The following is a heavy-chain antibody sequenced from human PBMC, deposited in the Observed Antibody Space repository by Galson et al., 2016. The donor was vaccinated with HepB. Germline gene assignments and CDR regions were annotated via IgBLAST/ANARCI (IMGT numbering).Heavy chain of an antibody. Sequence: LRLSCAASGFTFSAYPMNWVRQAPGKGLEWVSHINHDSSAMNYALSMKDRFTISRDNAKNSLFLQMDSLSDEDTAVYYCARDINWGLGYWGQGILVTVSS. CDR1: GFTFSAYP. CDR3: ARDINWGLGY. V-gene: IGHV3-48*02. D-gene: IGHD7-27*01. J-gene: IGHJ4*02. CDR2: INHDSSAM.